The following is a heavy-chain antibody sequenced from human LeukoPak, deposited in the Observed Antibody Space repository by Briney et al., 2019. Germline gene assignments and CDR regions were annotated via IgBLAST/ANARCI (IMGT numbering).Heavy chain of an antibody. CDR2: IRYDGSNK. CDR1: GFNSSNFG. CDR3: ARDSSSWYGGGTNDY. V-gene: IGHV3-30*02. D-gene: IGHD6-13*01. Sequence: GGSLRLSCAASGFNSSNFGIHWVRQAPGKGLECVSFIRYDGSNKYYADSVKGRFTISRDNSKNTVYLQMNSLRAEDTAVYYCARDSSSWYGGGTNDYWGQGTLVTVSS. J-gene: IGHJ4*02.